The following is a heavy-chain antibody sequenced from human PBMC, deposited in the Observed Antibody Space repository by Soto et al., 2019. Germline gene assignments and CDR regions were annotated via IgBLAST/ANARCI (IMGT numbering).Heavy chain of an antibody. CDR3: VRDRGNPDSFDI. CDR2: MNADGSTT. J-gene: IGHJ3*02. CDR1: GFTFSPFW. D-gene: IGHD3-10*01. Sequence: EVKLAESGGGLVQPGESLTLSCAASGFTFSPFWMHWVRQAPGKGLEWVSHMNADGSTTLNADSVKGRFTISSDNAKNTLYLQMNSLRAEDTAVYYCVRDRGNPDSFDIWGQGTIVTVSS. V-gene: IGHV3-74*01.